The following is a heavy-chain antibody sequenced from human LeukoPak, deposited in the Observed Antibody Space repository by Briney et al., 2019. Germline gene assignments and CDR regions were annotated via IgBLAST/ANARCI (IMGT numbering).Heavy chain of an antibody. CDR2: IYYSGST. CDR3: ARHNYDFWSGYYFDY. D-gene: IGHD3-3*01. Sequence: PSETLSLTCTVSGGSISSSSYYWGWTRQPPGKGLEWIGSIYYSGSTYYNPSLKSRVTISVDTSKNQFSLKLSSVTAADTAVYYCARHNYDFWSGYYFDYWGQGTLVTVSS. J-gene: IGHJ4*02. CDR1: GGSISSSSYY. V-gene: IGHV4-39*01.